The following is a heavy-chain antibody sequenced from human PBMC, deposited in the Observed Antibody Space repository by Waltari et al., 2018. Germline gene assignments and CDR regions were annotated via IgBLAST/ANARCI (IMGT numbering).Heavy chain of an antibody. Sequence: EVQLVESGGGLVQPGGSLRLSCAASGFTFSSYWWSWVRRAPGKGLGGVANIKQDGSEKYSVDSVKGRFTIARDNAKNSLSLQRNSLRAEDTAVYFCARLYNTGWYGIDYWGQGTLVTVSS. CDR3: ARLYNTGWYGIDY. D-gene: IGHD6-19*01. V-gene: IGHV3-7*01. CDR2: IKQDGSEK. J-gene: IGHJ4*02. CDR1: GFTFSSYW.